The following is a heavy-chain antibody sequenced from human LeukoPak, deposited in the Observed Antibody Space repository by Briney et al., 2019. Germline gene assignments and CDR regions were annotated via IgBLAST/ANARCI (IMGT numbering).Heavy chain of an antibody. Sequence: GESLKISCQASGYSFTNYWIGWVRQMPGKGLEWMGIIYPGDSDTRYRPSFQGQVTISADKSISTAYLQWSSLKASDTAMYYCARHPSYTSGWPLDYWGQGTLVIVSS. V-gene: IGHV5-51*01. J-gene: IGHJ4*02. CDR2: IYPGDSDT. CDR1: GYSFTNYW. D-gene: IGHD6-19*01. CDR3: ARHPSYTSGWPLDY.